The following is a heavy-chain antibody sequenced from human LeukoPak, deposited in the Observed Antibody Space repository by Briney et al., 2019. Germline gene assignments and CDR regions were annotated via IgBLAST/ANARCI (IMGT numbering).Heavy chain of an antibody. CDR3: ARARSDSGRFDS. J-gene: IGHJ4*02. V-gene: IGHV4-59*01. CDR1: GSSLSTSY. Sequence: PSETLSLTCTFSGSSLSTSYWSWIRQPPGKGLEWIAYIYYSGYTNYNPSLKSRVTISIDTSKNQFSLKLSSVTAADTAVYYCARARSDSGRFDSWGQGTLVTVSS. CDR2: IYYSGYT. D-gene: IGHD1-26*01.